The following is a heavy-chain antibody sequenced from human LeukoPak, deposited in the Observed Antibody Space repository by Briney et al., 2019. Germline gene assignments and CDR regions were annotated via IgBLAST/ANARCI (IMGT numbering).Heavy chain of an antibody. Sequence: GGSLRLSCAASGFTFSDYYMSWIRQAPGKGLEWVSYISSSGSTIYYADSVKGRFTISRDNAKNSLYLQMNSLRAENTAVYYCARDRKWELPLDYWGQGTLVTVSS. CDR2: ISSSGSTI. D-gene: IGHD1-26*01. CDR3: ARDRKWELPLDY. CDR1: GFTFSDYY. V-gene: IGHV3-11*01. J-gene: IGHJ4*02.